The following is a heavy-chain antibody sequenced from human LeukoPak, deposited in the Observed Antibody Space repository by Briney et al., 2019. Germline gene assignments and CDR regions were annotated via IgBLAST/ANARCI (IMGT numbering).Heavy chain of an antibody. CDR3: ARELRYFDWLSGIDAFDI. CDR1: GFTFSSYW. J-gene: IGHJ3*02. CDR2: IKQDGSEK. V-gene: IGHV3-7*01. D-gene: IGHD3-9*01. Sequence: PGGSLRLSCAASGFTFSSYWMSWVRQAPGKGLEWVANIKQDGSEKYHVDSVKGRFTISRDNAKNSLYLQMNSLRAEDTAVYYCARELRYFDWLSGIDAFDIWGQGTMVTVSS.